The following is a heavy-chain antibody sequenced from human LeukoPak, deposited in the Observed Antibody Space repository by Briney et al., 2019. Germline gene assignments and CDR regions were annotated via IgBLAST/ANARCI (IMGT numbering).Heavy chain of an antibody. CDR3: VKARWYRDFDY. CDR1: GLTFSSYA. Sequence: GGSLRLSCSASGLTFSSYAMHWVRRAPGKGLEYVSAISSNGGSTYYADSVKGRFTISRDNSKNTLYLQMSSLRAEDTAVYYCVKARWYRDFDYWGQGTLVTVSS. CDR2: ISSNGGST. D-gene: IGHD4-23*01. V-gene: IGHV3-64D*06. J-gene: IGHJ4*02.